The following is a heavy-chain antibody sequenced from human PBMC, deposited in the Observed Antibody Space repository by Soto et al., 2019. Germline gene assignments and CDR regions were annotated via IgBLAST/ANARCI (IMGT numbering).Heavy chain of an antibody. Sequence: QVQLVESVGGLVKPGGSLRLSCAASGFTFSDYYMSWIRQAPGKGLEWVSYISSSSSYTNYADSVKGRFTISRDNAKNSLYLQMNSLRAEDTAVYYCARWGRSGYPGNYWGQGTLVTVSS. CDR2: ISSSSSYT. V-gene: IGHV3-11*06. CDR3: ARWGRSGYPGNY. CDR1: GFTFSDYY. J-gene: IGHJ4*02. D-gene: IGHD5-12*01.